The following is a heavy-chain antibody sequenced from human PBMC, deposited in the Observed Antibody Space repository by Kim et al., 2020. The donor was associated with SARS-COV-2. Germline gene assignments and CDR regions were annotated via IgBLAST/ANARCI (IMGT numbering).Heavy chain of an antibody. Sequence: TTYTTPSLKDRVTTSIDTSKNQFSLKVSSVTAADTAVYYCARLDIVRYFDYWGQGALVTVSS. CDR2: TT. D-gene: IGHD3-9*01. J-gene: IGHJ4*02. CDR3: ARLDIVRYFDY. V-gene: IGHV4-39*01.